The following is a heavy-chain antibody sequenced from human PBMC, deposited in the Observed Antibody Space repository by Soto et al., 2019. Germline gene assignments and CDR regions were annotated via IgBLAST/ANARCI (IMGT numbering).Heavy chain of an antibody. CDR2: IWYDGSKQ. J-gene: IGHJ6*01. Sequence: PGWSLRLSCAASGFTFISSAMSWVRQAPGKGLEWVAVIWYDGSKQFYGDSMKGRFIISRDNSRNTLFLEMNSLRVEDTAVYYCARDISNGGDQGMAAWGPGTTVPVS. D-gene: IGHD3-16*01. CDR3: ARDISNGGDQGMAA. CDR1: GFTFISSA. V-gene: IGHV3-33*08.